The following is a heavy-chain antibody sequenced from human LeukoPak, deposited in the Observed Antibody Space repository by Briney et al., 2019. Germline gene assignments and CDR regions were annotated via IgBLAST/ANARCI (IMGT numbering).Heavy chain of an antibody. CDR2: IYPGDSET. CDR3: ARHVGTVWFGELLPQGIDY. V-gene: IGHV5-51*01. Sequence: KPGESLKISCKTSGYSFISYWIAWVRQLPGKGLDWMGFIYPGDSETRYRPSFQGQVTISVDKSINTAYLQWSSLKASDTAMYYCARHVGTVWFGELLPQGIDYWGQGTLVTVSS. D-gene: IGHD3-10*01. J-gene: IGHJ4*02. CDR1: GYSFISYW.